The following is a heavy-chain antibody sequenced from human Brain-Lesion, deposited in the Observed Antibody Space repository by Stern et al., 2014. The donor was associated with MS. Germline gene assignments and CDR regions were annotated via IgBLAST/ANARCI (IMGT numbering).Heavy chain of an antibody. CDR3: ARDRTCTGGSCYGT. Sequence: EVQLVESGGKLIQPGESLRISCAASGVSVSNNNMTCVRQAPGKGLEWVCLIDSGGGTYYADSVKGRFTISRDNSKNTLYLQMNNLRAEDTAVYYCARDRTCTGGSCYGTWGQGTLVTVSS. D-gene: IGHD2-15*01. CDR1: GVSVSNNN. V-gene: IGHV3-53*01. J-gene: IGHJ5*02. CDR2: IDSGGGT.